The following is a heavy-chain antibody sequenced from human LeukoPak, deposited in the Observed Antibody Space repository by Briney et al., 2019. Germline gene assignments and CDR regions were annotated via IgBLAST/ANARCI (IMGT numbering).Heavy chain of an antibody. Sequence: GESLKISCEGSGYTFSNYWIGWVRQLPGKGLEWMGMIYPGDSDTRYSPSFQGRVTISVDKSISTASLQWNSLKASDTAMYYCARTYCSGGACYGPAEAAFDIWGQGTMVIVSS. V-gene: IGHV5-51*01. CDR3: ARTYCSGGACYGPAEAAFDI. J-gene: IGHJ3*02. CDR2: IYPGDSDT. D-gene: IGHD2-15*01. CDR1: GYTFSNYW.